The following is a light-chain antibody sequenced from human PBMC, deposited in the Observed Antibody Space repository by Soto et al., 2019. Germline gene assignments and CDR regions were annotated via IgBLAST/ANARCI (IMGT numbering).Light chain of an antibody. CDR1: QSVSTY. J-gene: IGKJ1*01. Sequence: EIVLTQSPATLSLSPGERATLSCRASQSVSTYLAWYQQKPGQAPRLLIYDASKRATVIPARFSGSGSGTDFTLTITSLEPEDFGVYYCQKRSNWPPTWTFGQGTKVDIK. CDR2: DAS. CDR3: QKRSNWPPTWT. V-gene: IGKV3-11*01.